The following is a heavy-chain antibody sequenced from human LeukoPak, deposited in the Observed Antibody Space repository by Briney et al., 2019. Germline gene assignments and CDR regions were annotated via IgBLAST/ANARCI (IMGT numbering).Heavy chain of an antibody. Sequence: GGPLRLSCAASGFTFSSYSMNWVRQAPGKGLEWVANINRDGSQRNHVDSVKGRFTISRDNAKNSLYLQMDSLTAEDTAVYYCARDSTYSSGSRFYDRFDYWGQGTLVTVSS. CDR2: INRDGSQR. J-gene: IGHJ4*02. D-gene: IGHD2-15*01. V-gene: IGHV3-7*03. CDR1: GFTFSSYS. CDR3: ARDSTYSSGSRFYDRFDY.